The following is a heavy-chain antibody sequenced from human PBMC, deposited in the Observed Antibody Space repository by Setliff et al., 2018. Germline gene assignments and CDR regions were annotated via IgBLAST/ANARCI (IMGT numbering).Heavy chain of an antibody. CDR1: GYSFTSYW. J-gene: IGHJ5*02. CDR2: TYPGDSDI. D-gene: IGHD2-2*01. CDR3: ARHGEILENCHSNSCSRGSWFDP. V-gene: IGHV5-51*01. Sequence: GESLKISCKGSGYSFTSYWIAWVRQMPGKGLEWMGITYPGDSDIRYSPSFQGQVTFSVDKSINTAYLQWSSLKASDTAMYYCARHGEILENCHSNSCSRGSWFDPWGRGTLVTVSS.